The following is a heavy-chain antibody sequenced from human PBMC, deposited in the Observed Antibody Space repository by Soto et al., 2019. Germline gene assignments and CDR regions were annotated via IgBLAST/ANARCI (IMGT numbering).Heavy chain of an antibody. D-gene: IGHD3-9*01. CDR2: IYYSGST. J-gene: IGHJ5*02. CDR1: GGSVSSGSYY. CDR3: ARATGYYPGTFDP. Sequence: QVQLQESGPGLEKPSETLSLTCTVSGGSVSSGSYYWSWIRQPPGKGLEWIGYIYYSGSTNYNPSPKRRATISGDTSKHQFPLELSSVTAADTPVYYCARATGYYPGTFDPWGQGTVVTVSS. V-gene: IGHV4-61*01.